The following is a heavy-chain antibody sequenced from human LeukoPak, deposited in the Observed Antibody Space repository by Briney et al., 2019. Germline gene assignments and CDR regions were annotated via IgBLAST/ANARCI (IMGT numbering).Heavy chain of an antibody. CDR1: GGSFSGYY. D-gene: IGHD3-10*01. V-gene: IGHV4-34*01. CDR2: INHSGST. J-gene: IGHJ6*03. Sequence: SETLSLTCAVYGGSFSGYYWSWIRQPPGEGLEWIGEINHSGSTNYNPSLRSRVTISVDTSKNQFSLKLSSVTAADTAVYYCARDFRETQRRSMRRYYYYYMDVWGKGTTVTVSS. CDR3: ARDFRETQRRSMRRYYYYYMDV.